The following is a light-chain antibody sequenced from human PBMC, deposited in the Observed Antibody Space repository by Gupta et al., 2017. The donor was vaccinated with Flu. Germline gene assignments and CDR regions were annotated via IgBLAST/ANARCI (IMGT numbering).Light chain of an antibody. V-gene: IGLV2-14*01. CDR1: SSDVGAYGF. Sequence: QSSLTQPASVSGSPGQSITISCTGTSSDVGAYGFVSWYQQHPGKVPRLIIYEVSKRPSGVSSRFSGSVSGNTASLTISGLQAGDEADYYCCSYTSASTGVFGGGTKVTVL. CDR2: EVS. CDR3: CSYTSASTGV. J-gene: IGLJ3*02.